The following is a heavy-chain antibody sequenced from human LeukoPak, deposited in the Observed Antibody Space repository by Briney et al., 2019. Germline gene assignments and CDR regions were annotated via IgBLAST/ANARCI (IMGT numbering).Heavy chain of an antibody. CDR3: ARVAFRSSSYISGIDY. CDR1: GFTFTNYW. J-gene: IGHJ4*02. V-gene: IGHV3-53*01. CDR2: IYSGGST. D-gene: IGHD6-6*01. Sequence: PGGSLRLSCVASGFTFTNYWMHWVRQAPGKGLEWVSVIYSGGSTYYADSVKGRFTISRNNSKNTLYLQMDRLRIEDTAVYYCARVAFRSSSYISGIDYWGQGTLVTVSS.